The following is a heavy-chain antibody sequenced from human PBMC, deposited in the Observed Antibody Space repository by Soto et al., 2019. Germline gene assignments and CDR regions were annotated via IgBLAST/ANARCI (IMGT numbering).Heavy chain of an antibody. J-gene: IGHJ6*02. V-gene: IGHV1-18*01. CDR3: AGSADYYSNGKDV. CDR1: GYTFTSYG. Sequence: QVQLVQSGAELKKPGASVKVSCKASGYTFTSYGIRWVRQAPGQALEWMGWISSYNGNTNYAQKLQGRVTITTDTCTSTAYMELRSLRSDDTAVYYCAGSADYYSNGKDVWVQGTKVTVSS. CDR2: ISSYNGNT.